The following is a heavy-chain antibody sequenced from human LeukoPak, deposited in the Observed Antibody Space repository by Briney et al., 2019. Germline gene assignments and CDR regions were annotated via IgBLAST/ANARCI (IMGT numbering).Heavy chain of an antibody. V-gene: IGHV3-74*01. J-gene: IGHJ4*02. CDR1: GFTFRTYW. D-gene: IGHD3-9*01. CDR3: ASVRYFDWLVDN. Sequence: GGSLRLSCAASGFTFRTYWMHWVRQVPGKGLVWVSRIDSDGSSTSYADFVKGRFTISRDNARNTFYLQMNSLRVEDTAVYYCASVRYFDWLVDNWGQGTLVTVSS. CDR2: IDSDGSST.